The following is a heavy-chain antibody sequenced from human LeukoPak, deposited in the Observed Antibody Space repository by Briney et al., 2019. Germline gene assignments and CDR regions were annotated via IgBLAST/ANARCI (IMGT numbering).Heavy chain of an antibody. J-gene: IGHJ6*02. CDR1: GFTFGGFG. Sequence: GGSLRLSCAASGFTFGGFGMIWVRQAAGKGLEGVSYISDTSSLTDYADSVKGRFTISRDNAKKSLSLQLNSLRDEDSAVYFCAKVIRGGYGMDVWGQGTTVTVSS. CDR2: ISDTSSLT. V-gene: IGHV3-48*02. D-gene: IGHD3-10*01. CDR3: AKVIRGGYGMDV.